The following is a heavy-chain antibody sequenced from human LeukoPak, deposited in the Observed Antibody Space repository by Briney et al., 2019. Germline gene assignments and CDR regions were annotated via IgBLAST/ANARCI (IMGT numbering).Heavy chain of an antibody. D-gene: IGHD3-10*01. V-gene: IGHV5-51*01. CDR2: IYPGDSDT. Sequence: GESLKISCKGSGYSFTSYWIGWVREMPGKGLEWMAIIYPGDSDTRYSPSFQSQVTISADKSISTDYLQWSSLKASATAMYYCARTDRGIAPDYWGEGTLVTVSS. CDR1: GYSFTSYW. CDR3: ARTDRGIAPDY. J-gene: IGHJ4*01.